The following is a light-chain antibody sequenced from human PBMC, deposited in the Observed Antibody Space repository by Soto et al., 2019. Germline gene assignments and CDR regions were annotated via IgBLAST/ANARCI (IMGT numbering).Light chain of an antibody. CDR2: SNN. V-gene: IGLV1-44*01. CDR1: SSNIGSNT. J-gene: IGLJ1*01. CDR3: TAWDDSLNGYV. Sequence: QSVLTQPPSASGTPGQRVTISCSGSSSNIGSNTVNWYQQLLGTAPKFLIYSNNQRPSGVPDRFSGSKSGTSASLAISGLQAKDEADYYCTAWDDSLNGYVFGTGTKLTVL.